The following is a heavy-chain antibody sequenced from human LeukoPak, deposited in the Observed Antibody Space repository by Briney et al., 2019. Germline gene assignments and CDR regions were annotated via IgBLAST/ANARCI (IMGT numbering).Heavy chain of an antibody. CDR1: GFTFSSYS. V-gene: IGHV3-48*04. CDR3: TRTQYSSGWTFDY. CDR2: ITTSGSII. D-gene: IGHD6-19*01. Sequence: PGGSLRLSCAASGFTFSSYSMNWVRQAPGKGLEWVSYITTSGSIIHYADSVKGRFTISRDNAKNSLYLQMNSLRAEDTAVYYCTRTQYSSGWTFDYWGQGTLVTVSS. J-gene: IGHJ4*02.